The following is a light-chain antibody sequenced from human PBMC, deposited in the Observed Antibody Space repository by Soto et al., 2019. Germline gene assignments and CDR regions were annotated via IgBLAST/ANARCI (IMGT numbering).Light chain of an antibody. J-gene: IGLJ2*01. CDR3: SSYTSSNTLV. V-gene: IGLV2-14*01. Sequence: QSALTQPASVSGSPGQSITISCTGTSSDVGGYNYVSWHQQHPGKAPKLMIYEVSNRPSGVSNRFSGSKSGNTASLTISGLQAEDEADYYCSSYTSSNTLVFGGGTKLTVL. CDR1: SSDVGGYNY. CDR2: EVS.